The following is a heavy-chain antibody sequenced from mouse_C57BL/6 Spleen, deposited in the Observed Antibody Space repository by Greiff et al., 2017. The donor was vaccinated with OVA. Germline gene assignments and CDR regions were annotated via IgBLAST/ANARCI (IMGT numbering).Heavy chain of an antibody. CDR2: INPSSGYT. D-gene: IGHD2-2*01. CDR1: GYTFTSYT. CDR3: ASSGLCAMDY. Sequence: VQLQQSGAELARPGASVTMSCKASGYTFTSYTMHWVKQRPGQGLEWIGYINPSSGYTKYTQKFKDKATLTADKSSSTAYMQLSSLTSEGSAVYYGASSGLCAMDYWGQGTTVTVSS. V-gene: IGHV1-4*01. J-gene: IGHJ4*01.